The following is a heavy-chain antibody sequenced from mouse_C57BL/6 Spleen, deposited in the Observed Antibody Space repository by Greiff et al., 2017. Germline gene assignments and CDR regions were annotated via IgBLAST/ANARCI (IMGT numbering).Heavy chain of an antibody. Sequence: VQLQQPGAELVKPGASVKLSCTASGYTFTSYWMPWVKQRPGRGLECIGRIKPNNGGTKYNEKFKSKATLTVVKPSITAYLQLCYLTSEDSAVYYSAIYQIYNYGYAMDDWGQGTSVTVSS. J-gene: IGHJ4*01. CDR2: IKPNNGGT. CDR1: GYTFTSYW. CDR3: AIYQIYNYGYAMDD. V-gene: IGHV1-72*01. D-gene: IGHD1-1*01.